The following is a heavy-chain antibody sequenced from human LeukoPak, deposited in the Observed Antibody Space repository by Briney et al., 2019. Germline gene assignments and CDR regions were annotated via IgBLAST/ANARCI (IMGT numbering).Heavy chain of an antibody. J-gene: IGHJ4*02. CDR3: ARDRVGATDY. V-gene: IGHV3-66*01. CDR1: GFTVSSNY. Sequence: GGSLRLSCAASGFTVSSNYMSWVRQAPGKGLEWVSVIYSGGSTYYADSVKGRFTISRDNAKNSLYLQMNSLRAEDTAVYYCARDRVGATDYWGQGTLVTVSS. D-gene: IGHD1-26*01. CDR2: IYSGGST.